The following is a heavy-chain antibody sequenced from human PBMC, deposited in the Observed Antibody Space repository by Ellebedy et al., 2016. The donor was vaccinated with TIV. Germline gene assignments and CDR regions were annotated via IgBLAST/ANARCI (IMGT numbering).Heavy chain of an antibody. V-gene: IGHV1-69*13. CDR3: ARRSIGHDYYYYYGMDV. J-gene: IGHJ6*02. CDR1: GGTFSTFSSYG. Sequence: SVKVSCXVTGGTFSTFSSYGISWVRQAPGQGLEWMGGIIPIFGTANYAQKFQGRVSITADGSTSTAYMELSSLRAEDTAVYYCARRSIGHDYYYYYGMDVWGQGTTVTVSS. CDR2: IIPIFGTA. D-gene: IGHD6-6*01.